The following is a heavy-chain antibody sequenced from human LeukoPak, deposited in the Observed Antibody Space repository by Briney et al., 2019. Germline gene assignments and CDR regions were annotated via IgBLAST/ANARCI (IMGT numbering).Heavy chain of an antibody. Sequence: GRSLRLSCAASGFTFSSYAMHWVRQAPGKGLEWVAVISYDGSNKYYADSVKGRFTISRDNSKNTLYLQMNSLRAEDTAVYYCARDVFPDDHSSSWYFRYYYYGMDVWGQGTTVTVSS. D-gene: IGHD6-13*01. V-gene: IGHV3-30*04. J-gene: IGHJ6*02. CDR1: GFTFSSYA. CDR3: ARDVFPDDHSSSWYFRYYYYGMDV. CDR2: ISYDGSNK.